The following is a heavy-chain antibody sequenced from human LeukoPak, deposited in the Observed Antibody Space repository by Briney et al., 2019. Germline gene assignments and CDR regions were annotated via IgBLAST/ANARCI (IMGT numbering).Heavy chain of an antibody. Sequence: GESLKISCKGSGYSFTSYWISWVRQMPGKGLEWMGRIDPSDSYTNYSPSFQGHVTISADKSISTAYLQWSSLKASDTAMYYCARRDDILTEDSLVDYWGQGTLVTASS. CDR3: ARRDDILTEDSLVDY. CDR2: IDPSDSYT. V-gene: IGHV5-10-1*01. CDR1: GYSFTSYW. J-gene: IGHJ4*02. D-gene: IGHD3-9*01.